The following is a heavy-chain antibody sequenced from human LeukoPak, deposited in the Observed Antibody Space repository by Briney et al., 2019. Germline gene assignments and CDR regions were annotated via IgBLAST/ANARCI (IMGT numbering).Heavy chain of an antibody. CDR1: GYTFTGYY. Sequence: GASVKVSCKASGYTFTGYYIHWVRQAPGQGLEWMGWINPNSGYTKYAQKFQGRVTMTRDTSISTAYMALSKLKSDDTAVYYCARDFYAIPGRYFSGSGRDYYYMDVWGKGTTVTISS. V-gene: IGHV1-2*02. D-gene: IGHD3-10*01. CDR2: INPNSGYT. CDR3: ARDFYAIPGRYFSGSGRDYYYMDV. J-gene: IGHJ6*03.